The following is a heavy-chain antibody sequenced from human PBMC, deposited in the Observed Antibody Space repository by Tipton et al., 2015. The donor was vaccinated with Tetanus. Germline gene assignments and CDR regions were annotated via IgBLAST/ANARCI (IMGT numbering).Heavy chain of an antibody. D-gene: IGHD3-10*01. CDR3: ARHNPSGLWFGELDSSFDY. V-gene: IGHV4-39*01. CDR1: GGSISSRSHY. Sequence: TLSLTCTVSGGSISSRSHYWGWIRQPPGKGLEWIGTIYYSGSTYYNPSLKSRVTISVDTSKNQFSLKLSSVTAADTAVYYCARHNPSGLWFGELDSSFDYWGQGTLVTVSS. J-gene: IGHJ4*02. CDR2: IYYSGST.